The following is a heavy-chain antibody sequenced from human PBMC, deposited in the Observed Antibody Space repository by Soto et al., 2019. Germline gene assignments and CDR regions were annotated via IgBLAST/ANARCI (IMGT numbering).Heavy chain of an antibody. D-gene: IGHD1-1*01. Sequence: PSETLSLTCAVYGGSFSGYYWSWIRQPPGKGLEWIGEINHSGSTNYNPSLKSRVTISVDTSKNQFSLKLSSVTAADTAVYYCARSYRNQPNWFDPRGKGTLVTVSS. J-gene: IGHJ5*02. CDR1: GGSFSGYY. CDR2: INHSGST. CDR3: ARSYRNQPNWFDP. V-gene: IGHV4-34*01.